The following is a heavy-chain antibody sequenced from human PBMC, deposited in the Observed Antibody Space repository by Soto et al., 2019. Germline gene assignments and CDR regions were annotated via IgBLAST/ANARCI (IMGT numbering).Heavy chain of an antibody. V-gene: IGHV3-21*01. CDR3: ARGPPTRYCGGDCYSDY. Sequence: GGSLRLSCAASGFAFSSYSMNWVRQAPGKGLEWVSSISSSSSCIYYADSVKGRFTISRDNAKNSLYLQMNSLRAEDTAVYYCARGPPTRYCGGDCYSDYWGQGTLVTVSS. CDR2: ISSSSSCI. D-gene: IGHD2-21*01. CDR1: GFAFSSYS. J-gene: IGHJ4*02.